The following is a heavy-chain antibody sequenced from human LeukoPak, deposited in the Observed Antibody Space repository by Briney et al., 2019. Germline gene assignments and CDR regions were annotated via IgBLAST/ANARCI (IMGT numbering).Heavy chain of an antibody. CDR1: GLIFSAFA. Sequence: GGPRGLSFEAFGLIFSAFAMGGVRKAPGKGLEWVSIISGRGDNTYYADSVKGRFTISRDNSKNTLYLQMYSLRAEDTAVYYCANEIRPNDYWGQGTLVTVSS. D-gene: IGHD4-17*01. V-gene: IGHV3-23*01. CDR2: ISGRGDNT. J-gene: IGHJ4*02. CDR3: ANEIRPNDY.